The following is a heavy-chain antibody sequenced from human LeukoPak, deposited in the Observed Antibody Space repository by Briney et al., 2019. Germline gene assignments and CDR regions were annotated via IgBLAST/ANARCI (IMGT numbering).Heavy chain of an antibody. J-gene: IGHJ6*02. CDR1: GYTLTELS. V-gene: IGHV1-24*01. D-gene: IGHD3-22*01. CDR3: AIEAYYYDSTRYYYYGMDV. Sequence: ASVKVSCKVSGYTLTELSMHWVRQAPGKGLEWMGGFDPEDGETIYAQKFQGRVTMTGGTSTDTAYMELSSLRSEDTAVYYCAIEAYYYDSTRYYYYGMDVWGQGTTVTVSS. CDR2: FDPEDGET.